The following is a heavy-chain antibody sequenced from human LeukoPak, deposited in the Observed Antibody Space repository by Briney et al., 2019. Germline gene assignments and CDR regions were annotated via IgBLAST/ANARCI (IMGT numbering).Heavy chain of an antibody. D-gene: IGHD3-22*01. CDR1: GFTFSSYE. J-gene: IGHJ6*02. Sequence: PGRSLRLSCAASGFTFSSYEMNWVRQAPGKGLEWVSYISSSGSTIYYADSVKGRFTISRDNAKNSLYLQMNSLRAEDTAVYYCARGDYDSSGYYFGGYYYYGMDVWGQGTTVTVSS. CDR2: ISSSGSTI. V-gene: IGHV3-48*03. CDR3: ARGDYDSSGYYFGGYYYYGMDV.